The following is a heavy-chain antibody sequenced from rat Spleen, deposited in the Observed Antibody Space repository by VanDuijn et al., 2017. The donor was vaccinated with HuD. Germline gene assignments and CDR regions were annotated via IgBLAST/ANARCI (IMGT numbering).Heavy chain of an antibody. D-gene: IGHD1-1*01. J-gene: IGHJ3*01. CDR2: ISYDGSST. CDR1: GFIFSRSA. CDR3: TTVIQGHGFAY. Sequence: EVQLVESGGGLVQPGRSLKLSCAASGFIFSRSAMAWVRQAPTKGLEWVATISYDGSSTYYRDSVKGRFTISRHNTQNTLYLQMNSLRSEDTATYYCTTVIQGHGFAYWGQGTLVTVSS. V-gene: IGHV5-29*01.